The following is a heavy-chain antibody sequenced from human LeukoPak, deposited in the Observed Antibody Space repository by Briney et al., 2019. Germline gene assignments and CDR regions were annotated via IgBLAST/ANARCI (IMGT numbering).Heavy chain of an antibody. CDR3: ARDLTYYYESSGYYDAFDI. V-gene: IGHV3-7*01. Sequence: GGSLRLSCAASGFTFSSFWVTWVRQAPGKGLEWVANIKEDESEESYVDSVKGRFTISRDNAKNSLYLQMNSLRADDTAVYYCARDLTYYYESSGYYDAFDIWGQGTMVTVSS. CDR2: IKEDESEE. J-gene: IGHJ3*02. D-gene: IGHD3-22*01. CDR1: GFTFSSFW.